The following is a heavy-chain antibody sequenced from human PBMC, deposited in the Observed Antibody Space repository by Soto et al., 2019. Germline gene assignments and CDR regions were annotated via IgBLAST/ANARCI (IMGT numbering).Heavy chain of an antibody. J-gene: IGHJ3*02. V-gene: IGHV4-39*01. CDR2: IYYSGST. CDR1: GGSISSSSYY. Sequence: QLQLQESGPGLVKPSETLSLTCTVSGGSISSSSYYWGWIRQPPGKGLEWIGSIYYSGSTYYNPSLKSRVTISVDTSKNQFSLKLSSVTAADTAVYYCARPRDYDDYLWGSYRYFGAYDIWGQGTMVTVSS. CDR3: ARPRDYDDYLWGSYRYFGAYDI. D-gene: IGHD3-16*02.